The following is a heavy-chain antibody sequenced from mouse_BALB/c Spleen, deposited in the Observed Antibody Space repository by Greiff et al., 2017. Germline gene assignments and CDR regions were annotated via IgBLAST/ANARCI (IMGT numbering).Heavy chain of an antibody. J-gene: IGHJ4*01. CDR2: INSNGGST. CDR3: ARHLYGYAMDY. V-gene: IGHV5-6-2*01. D-gene: IGHD1-1*02. Sequence: EVQRVESGGGLVKLGGSLKLSCAASGFTFSSYYMSWVRQTPEKRLELVAAINSNGGSTYYPDTVKGRFTISRDNAKNTLYLQMSSLKSEDTALYYCARHLYGYAMDYWGQGTSVTVSS. CDR1: GFTFSSYY.